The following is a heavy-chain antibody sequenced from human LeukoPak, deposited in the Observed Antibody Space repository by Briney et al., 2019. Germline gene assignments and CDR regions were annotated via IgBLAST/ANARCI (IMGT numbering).Heavy chain of an antibody. CDR1: GHTLTEFS. CDR2: FAPEDGET. J-gene: IGHJ4*02. CDR3: TTWNDWGYCSGGSCAVGF. V-gene: IGHV1-24*01. D-gene: IGHD2-15*01. Sequence: ASVKVSCKVSGHTLTEFSMHWVRQPPGKGLEWMGGFAPEDGETFYAQKFQGRVTMTEDTSIDTAYMELSSLRSEDTAVYYCTTWNDWGYCSGGSCAVGFWGQGTLVTVSS.